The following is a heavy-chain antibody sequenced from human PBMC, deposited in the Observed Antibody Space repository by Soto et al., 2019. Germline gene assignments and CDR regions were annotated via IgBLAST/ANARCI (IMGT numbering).Heavy chain of an antibody. CDR3: SKVLTTHTFGPLDP. J-gene: IGHJ5*02. V-gene: IGHV3-9*01. Sequence: LRLSCADCEFTFEGYGIDWVGRGTGKSLEWVSGXXWXSGXXXXXDXXXGRFTISRDNAKNSLYLQMNSLRAEDTALYFCSKVLTTHTFGPLDPWGQGTLVTVSS. D-gene: IGHD1-1*01. CDR1: EFTFEGYG. CDR2: XXWXSGXX.